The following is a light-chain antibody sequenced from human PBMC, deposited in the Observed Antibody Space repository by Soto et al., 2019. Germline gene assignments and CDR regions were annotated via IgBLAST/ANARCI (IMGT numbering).Light chain of an antibody. CDR3: QSYDNSLSGSDV. CDR1: SSSIGAGYD. J-gene: IGLJ1*01. CDR2: GNS. V-gene: IGLV1-40*01. Sequence: QSVLTQPPSVSGAPGQRVTISCTGSSSSIGAGYDVHWYQQLPGTAPKLLIYGNSHRPSGVPDRFSGSKSGASASLAITGLQAEDEADYYCQSYDNSLSGSDVFGTGTKLTVL.